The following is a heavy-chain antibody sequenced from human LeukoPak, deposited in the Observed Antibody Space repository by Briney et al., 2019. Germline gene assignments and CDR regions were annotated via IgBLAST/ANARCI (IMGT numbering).Heavy chain of an antibody. D-gene: IGHD5-24*01. J-gene: IGHJ4*02. CDR3: ARGGSRRWLFSYGYFDY. CDR2: ISGSGSAI. Sequence: GGSLRLSCAASGFSFSDYYMIWIRQAPGKGMEWVSFISGSGSAIDYADSVKGRFTISGDRAKSSVYLQLNSLRVDDTALYYCARGGSRRWLFSYGYFDYWGQGTLVTVSS. V-gene: IGHV3-11*01. CDR1: GFSFSDYY.